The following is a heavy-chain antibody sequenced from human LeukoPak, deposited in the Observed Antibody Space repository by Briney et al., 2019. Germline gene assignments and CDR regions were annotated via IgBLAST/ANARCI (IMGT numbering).Heavy chain of an antibody. V-gene: IGHV4-59*01. CDR1: GGSISSYY. CDR2: IYYSGST. D-gene: IGHD1-26*01. CDR3: ARWSTGSYNNWFDP. J-gene: IGHJ5*02. Sequence: LSETLSLTCTVSGGSISSYYWSWTRQPPGKGLEWIGYIYYSGSTNYNPSLNSRVTISVDTSKNHFSLKLSSVTAADTAVYYCARWSTGSYNNWFDPWGQGTLVTVSS.